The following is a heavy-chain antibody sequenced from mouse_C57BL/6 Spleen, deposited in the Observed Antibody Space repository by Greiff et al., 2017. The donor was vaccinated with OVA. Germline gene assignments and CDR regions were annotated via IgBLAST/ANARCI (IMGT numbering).Heavy chain of an antibody. CDR2: ISSGSSTI. CDR1: GFTFSDYG. V-gene: IGHV5-17*01. D-gene: IGHD2-4*01. CDR3: ARIYYDYDLGSMDY. Sequence: EVMLVESGGGLVQPGGSLNLSCAASGFTFSDYGMHWVRQAPEKGLEWVAYISSGSSTIYSADTVKGRFTISRDTAKNTLFLQMTSLRSEDTAMYYCARIYYDYDLGSMDYWGQGTSVTVSS. J-gene: IGHJ4*01.